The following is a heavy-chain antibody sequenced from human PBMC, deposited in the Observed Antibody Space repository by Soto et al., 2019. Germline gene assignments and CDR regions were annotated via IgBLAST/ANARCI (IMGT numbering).Heavy chain of an antibody. Sequence: GGSLRLSCTASGFSVSDYSVNWVRQAPGKGLEWISYISSTGDLILYADSVKGRFTIARDIAKNSLYLQMDTLRDEDSAVYYCATWAIAVGGEGFWGPGTLVTVSS. CDR1: GFSVSDYS. CDR2: ISSTGDLI. CDR3: ATWAIAVGGEGF. D-gene: IGHD2-21*01. V-gene: IGHV3-48*02. J-gene: IGHJ4*02.